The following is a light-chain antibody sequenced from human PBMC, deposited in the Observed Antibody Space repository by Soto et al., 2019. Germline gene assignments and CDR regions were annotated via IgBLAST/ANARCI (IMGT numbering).Light chain of an antibody. J-gene: IGKJ1*01. V-gene: IGKV3-15*01. Sequence: EIVMTQSPATLSVSPGERATLSCRASQSVSSNLAWYQQKPGQAPRLLIYDASTRATGIPARFSGSGSGTEFTLTISSLHSEDFAVYYCQQYNYWPPWTFGQGTKVEIK. CDR1: QSVSSN. CDR2: DAS. CDR3: QQYNYWPPWT.